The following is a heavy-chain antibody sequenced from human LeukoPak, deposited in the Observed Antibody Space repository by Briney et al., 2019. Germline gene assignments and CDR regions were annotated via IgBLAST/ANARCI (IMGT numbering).Heavy chain of an antibody. J-gene: IGHJ5*02. CDR2: INPSSGAT. Sequence: GASVKVSCKASGYTFTGHYIHWVRQAPGQGLEWMGWINPSSGATNYAQKFQGRVTLTRDTSISTAFMELSRLISDDTAVYYCARSTPFFNYESSGYYFWFDPWGQGALVTVSS. CDR3: ARSTPFFNYESSGYYFWFDP. V-gene: IGHV1-2*02. D-gene: IGHD3-22*01. CDR1: GYTFTGHY.